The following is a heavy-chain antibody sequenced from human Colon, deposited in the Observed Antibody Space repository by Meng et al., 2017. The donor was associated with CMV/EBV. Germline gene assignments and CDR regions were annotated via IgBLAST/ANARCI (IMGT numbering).Heavy chain of an antibody. Sequence: LQLQESGPGLVKPSETLSLTCSVDGSSIGTTTYYWAWIRQPPGKGLEWIGSIYHTGSTYYHPSLKTRVTISMDTSKNQFSLELNSMTAADTAMYFCARSEWLSSDFDYWGQGTLVTVSS. CDR3: ARSEWLSSDFDY. CDR2: IYHTGST. CDR1: GSSIGTTTYY. J-gene: IGHJ4*02. D-gene: IGHD3-3*01. V-gene: IGHV4-39*07.